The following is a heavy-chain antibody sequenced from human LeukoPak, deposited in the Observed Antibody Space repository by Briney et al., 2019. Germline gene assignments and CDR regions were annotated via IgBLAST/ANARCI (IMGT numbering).Heavy chain of an antibody. CDR1: GFTFSSYA. CDR3: AKALYDSSGYFWVFVY. J-gene: IGHJ4*02. D-gene: IGHD3-22*01. V-gene: IGHV3-23*01. Sequence: GGSLRLSCAASGFTFSSYAMSWVRQAPGKGLEWVSAINDSGGRTYYADSVKGRFTISRDNSKNTLYLQMNSLRAEDTAVYYCAKALYDSSGYFWVFVYWGQGTLVTVSS. CDR2: INDSGGRT.